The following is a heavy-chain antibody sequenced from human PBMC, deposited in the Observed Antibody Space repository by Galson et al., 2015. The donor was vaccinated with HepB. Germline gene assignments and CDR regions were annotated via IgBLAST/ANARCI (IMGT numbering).Heavy chain of an antibody. CDR1: GGTFSSYA. CDR3: ARDAEAWGTFDY. J-gene: IGHJ4*02. D-gene: IGHD7-27*01. Sequence: SVKVSCKASGGTFSSYAISWVRQAPGQGLEWMGRIIPILGIANYAQKFQGRVTITADKSTSTAYMELSSLRSEDTAVYYCARDAEAWGTFDYWGQGTLVTVSS. CDR2: IIPILGIA. V-gene: IGHV1-69*04.